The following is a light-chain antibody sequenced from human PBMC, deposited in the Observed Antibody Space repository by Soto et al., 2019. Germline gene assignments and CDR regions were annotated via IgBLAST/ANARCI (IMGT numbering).Light chain of an antibody. Sequence: EVVLTQSPATLSLSPGQGATLSCRASQNVRSYLAWFQHKPGQAPRLLIYDASHRATGVPARFSGSGSGTDFTLTISSLEPEDFAVYYCQQRYRSPPITFGQGTRLEIK. CDR2: DAS. J-gene: IGKJ5*01. V-gene: IGKV3-11*01. CDR1: QNVRSY. CDR3: QQRYRSPPIT.